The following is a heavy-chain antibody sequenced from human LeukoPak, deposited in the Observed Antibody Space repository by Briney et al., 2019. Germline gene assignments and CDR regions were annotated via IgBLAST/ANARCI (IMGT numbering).Heavy chain of an antibody. CDR1: GYTFCTYW. V-gene: IGHV3-7*02. J-gene: IGHJ6*02. D-gene: IGHD6-13*01. Sequence: GGSLRLSCAASGYTFCTYWISCVRHAPGTGREWVATIKRDGREKYFVDSVKGRFTLSRDSAQNSVFLQMNSLRDEDTAVYYCTAPDGFIAAKEDYYYGLDVWGQGTTVTVSS. CDR2: IKRDGREK. CDR3: TAPDGFIAAKEDYYYGLDV.